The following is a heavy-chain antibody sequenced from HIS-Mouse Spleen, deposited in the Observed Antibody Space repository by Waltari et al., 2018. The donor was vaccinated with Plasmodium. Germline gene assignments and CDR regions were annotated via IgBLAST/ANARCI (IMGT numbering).Heavy chain of an antibody. CDR2: IYYSGST. D-gene: IGHD3-3*01. J-gene: IGHJ4*02. V-gene: IGHV4-39*01. CDR3: ARQLAYYDFWSGYSRGYYFDY. Sequence: QLQLQESGPGLVKPSETLSLTCTVSGGSLRSRRYYWGWLRQPPGKGLEWIGSIYYSGSTYYNPSLKSRVTISVDTSKNQFSLKLSSVTAADTAVYYCARQLAYYDFWSGYSRGYYFDYWGQGTLVTVSS. CDR1: GGSLRSRRYY.